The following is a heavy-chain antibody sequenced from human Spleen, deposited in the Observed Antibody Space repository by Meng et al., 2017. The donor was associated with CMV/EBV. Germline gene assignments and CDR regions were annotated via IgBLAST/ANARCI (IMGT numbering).Heavy chain of an antibody. CDR3: ARRNLGAAAPLDY. CDR1: GDSISSSNW. J-gene: IGHJ4*02. V-gene: IGHV4-4*02. CDR2: IYRSGST. D-gene: IGHD6-13*01. Sequence: GSLRLSCAVSGDSISSSNWWSWVRQPPGKGLEWIGEIYRSGSTNYNPSFNSRVTISLDKSKNQFSVRLNSVTAADTAVYYCARRNLGAAAPLDYWGQGTLVTVSS.